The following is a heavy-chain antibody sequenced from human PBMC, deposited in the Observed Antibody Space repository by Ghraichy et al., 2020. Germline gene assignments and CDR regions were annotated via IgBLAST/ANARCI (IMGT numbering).Heavy chain of an antibody. J-gene: IGHJ4*02. V-gene: IGHV4-59*01. CDR3: AGSSGEVLFDY. CDR2: IYYSGST. Sequence: SETLSLTCTASGGSISSYYWSWIRQPPGKGLEWIGYIYYSGSTNYNPSLKSRVTISVDTSKNQLSLKLSSVTAADTAVYYCAGSSGEVLFDYWGQVTLVTVSS. D-gene: IGHD6-19*01. CDR1: GGSISSYY.